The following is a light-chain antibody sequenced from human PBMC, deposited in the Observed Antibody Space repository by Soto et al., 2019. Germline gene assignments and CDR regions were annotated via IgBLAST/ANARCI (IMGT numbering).Light chain of an antibody. CDR2: DAS. Sequence: AIQLTQSPSSLSASVGDRVTITCRASQGISSALAWYQQKPGKAPNLLIYDASSLESGVPSRFSGSGSGTDFTLTISSLQPEDFATYHCQQFNNYPLTFGGGTKVEIK. CDR3: QQFNNYPLT. V-gene: IGKV1D-13*01. CDR1: QGISSA. J-gene: IGKJ4*01.